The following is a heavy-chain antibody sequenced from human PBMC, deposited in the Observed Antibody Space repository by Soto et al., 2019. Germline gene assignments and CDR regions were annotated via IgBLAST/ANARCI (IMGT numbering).Heavy chain of an antibody. CDR1: GGPFNTFG. Sequence: QVQLMQSGAEVTKPGSSVKVSCKASGGPFNTFGISWVRQAPGQGLEWMGGIIPKYGTTNYARRFQGRVTISADESTTTAYLELSSLRHDDTAIFFCSRTGPRRPVFYVDYWGQGT. CDR3: SRTGPRRPVFYVDY. D-gene: IGHD2-2*01. CDR2: IIPKYGTT. J-gene: IGHJ4*02. V-gene: IGHV1-69*01.